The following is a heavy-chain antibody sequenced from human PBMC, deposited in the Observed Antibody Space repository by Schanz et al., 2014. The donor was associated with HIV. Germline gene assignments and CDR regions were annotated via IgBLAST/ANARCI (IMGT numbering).Heavy chain of an antibody. CDR3: ARSQKGTSCCSPLDF. V-gene: IGHV3-30*03. CDR2: ISYDGSNK. Sequence: QVQLVESGGGVVQPGRSLILSCAASRFSFRGYGMHWVRQTPGKGLEWVAVISYDGSNKYYADSVKGRFTVSRDNSKNRVFLQMNSLSTEDAAVYHCARSQKGTSCCSPLDFWGQGTPVTV. D-gene: IGHD2-2*01. J-gene: IGHJ4*02. CDR1: RFSFRGYG.